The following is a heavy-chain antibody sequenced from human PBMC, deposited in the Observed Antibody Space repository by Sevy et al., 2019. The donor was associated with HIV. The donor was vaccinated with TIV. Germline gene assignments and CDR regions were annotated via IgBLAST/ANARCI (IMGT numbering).Heavy chain of an antibody. Sequence: GGSLRLSCAASGFIFSTYGIHWVRQVPGKGLEWVAVISFDGSDKYYADSVRGRFTISRDNSKNTLYLQMNSLGVEDTAIYYCAKMQGGSYNYYGMDVWGQGTTVTVSS. D-gene: IGHD1-26*01. CDR3: AKMQGGSYNYYGMDV. V-gene: IGHV3-30*18. CDR2: ISFDGSDK. CDR1: GFIFSTYG. J-gene: IGHJ6*02.